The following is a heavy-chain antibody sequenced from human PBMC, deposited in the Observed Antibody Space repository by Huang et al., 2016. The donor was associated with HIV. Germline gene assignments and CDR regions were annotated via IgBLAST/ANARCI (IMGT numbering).Heavy chain of an antibody. CDR3: VRDQGRLAVGGIDNWFDP. D-gene: IGHD6-19*01. Sequence: QVRLQESGPGLVKPSETLSLSCTVSGDSVSSHYWGWIRHPPGKGLEWIGTVYDRGTTKYNPRLKSLITISVDTSKNGFSLNITSVSAADTAMYFCVRDQGRLAVGGIDNWFDPWGQGALVTVSS. CDR1: GDSVSSHY. CDR2: VYDRGTT. J-gene: IGHJ5*02. V-gene: IGHV4-59*02.